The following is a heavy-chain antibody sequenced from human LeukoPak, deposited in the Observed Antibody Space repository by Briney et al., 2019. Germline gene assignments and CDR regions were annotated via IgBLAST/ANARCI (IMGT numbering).Heavy chain of an antibody. V-gene: IGHV3-30*04. CDR3: ARDRVLLYYFDY. D-gene: IGHD1-26*01. CDR2: MSYDGSNK. Sequence: GGSLRLSCAASGFSFDIYAMHWVRQAPGKGLEWVAVMSYDGSNKYYADSVQGRFTISRDNSQNTVYLQMSNLRVGDTAVYYCARDRVLLYYFDYWGQGTLVTVSS. CDR1: GFSFDIYA. J-gene: IGHJ4*02.